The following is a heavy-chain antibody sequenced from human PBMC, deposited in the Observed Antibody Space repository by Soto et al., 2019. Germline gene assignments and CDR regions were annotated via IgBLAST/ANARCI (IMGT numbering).Heavy chain of an antibody. D-gene: IGHD3-22*01. CDR1: GGSINSGDYY. V-gene: IGHV4-30-4*01. J-gene: IGHJ4*02. CDR3: ARYRYSDSLKEYYFDY. Sequence: SETLSLTCTVSGGSINSGDYYWSWIRQPPGKGLEWIGNLYYTGSTYYNPSLKSRVTISVDTSKKQFSLMVTSVTAADTAVYYCARYRYSDSLKEYYFDYWGQ. CDR2: LYYTGST.